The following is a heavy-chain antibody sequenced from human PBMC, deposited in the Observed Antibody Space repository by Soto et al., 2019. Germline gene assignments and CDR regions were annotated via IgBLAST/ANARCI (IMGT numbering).Heavy chain of an antibody. D-gene: IGHD3-16*01. J-gene: IGHJ5*01. CDR3: ARGRDCLTGRCFPNWFDS. V-gene: IGHV4-30-4*01. CDR1: GDSISTVDYF. Sequence: SETLSLTCSVSGDSISTVDYFWAWIRQPPGQALEYIGYIYKSTTTYYNPSFESRVAISLDTSKSQFSLTVTSVTAADTAVYFCARGRDCLTGRCFPNWFDSWGQGTLVTVSS. CDR2: IYKSTTT.